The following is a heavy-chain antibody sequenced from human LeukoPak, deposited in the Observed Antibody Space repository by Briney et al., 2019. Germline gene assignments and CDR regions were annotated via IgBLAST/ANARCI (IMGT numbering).Heavy chain of an antibody. D-gene: IGHD6-13*01. CDR1: GFTFSSYW. J-gene: IGHJ6*02. CDR2: IKQDGSEK. CDR3: AREKDSSSWYRTLYYYYGMDV. V-gene: IGHV3-7*01. Sequence: GGSLRLSCAASGFTFSSYWMSWVRQAPGKGLEWVANIKQDGSEKYYVDSVKGRFTISRDNAKNSLYLQMNSLRAEDTAVYYCAREKDSSSWYRTLYYYYGMDVWGQGTTVTVSS.